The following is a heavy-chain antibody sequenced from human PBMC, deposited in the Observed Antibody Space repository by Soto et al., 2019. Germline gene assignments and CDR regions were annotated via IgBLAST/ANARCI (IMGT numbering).Heavy chain of an antibody. CDR2: INAGNGNT. D-gene: IGHD1-20*01. Sequence: ASVKVSCKASGYTFTSYAMHWVRQAPGQRLEWMGWINAGNGNTKYSQKFQGRVTITKDTSASTAYMELSSLRSEDTAVYYCARAQNNWNRAGAFDIWGQGTMVTVSS. J-gene: IGHJ3*02. V-gene: IGHV1-3*01. CDR3: ARAQNNWNRAGAFDI. CDR1: GYTFTSYA.